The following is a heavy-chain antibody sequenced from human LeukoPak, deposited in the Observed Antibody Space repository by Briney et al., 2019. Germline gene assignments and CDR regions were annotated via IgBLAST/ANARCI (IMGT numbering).Heavy chain of an antibody. CDR1: GFTFNIYS. CDR3: AKGMGGSGSSYDY. V-gene: IGHV3-23*01. J-gene: IGHJ4*02. Sequence: PGGSLRLSCAASGFTFNIYSLNWVRQAPGKGLEWVSSISGSGGSTYYADSVKGRFTISRDNSKNTLYLQMNSLRAEDTAVYYCAKGMGGSGSSYDYWGQGTLVTVSS. CDR2: ISGSGGST. D-gene: IGHD3-10*01.